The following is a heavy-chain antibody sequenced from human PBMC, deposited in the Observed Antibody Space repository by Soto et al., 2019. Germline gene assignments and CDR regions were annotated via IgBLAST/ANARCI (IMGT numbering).Heavy chain of an antibody. CDR2: ISWNSGSI. CDR3: ANLGSVHAPSY. V-gene: IGHV3-9*01. CDR1: GFTFDDYA. J-gene: IGHJ4*02. Sequence: GGSLRLSCAASGFTFDDYAMHWVRQAPGKGLEWVSGISWNSGSIGYADSVKGRFTISRDNAKNSLYLQMNSLRAEDTALYYCANLGSVHAPSYWGQGTLVTVSS. D-gene: IGHD3-16*01.